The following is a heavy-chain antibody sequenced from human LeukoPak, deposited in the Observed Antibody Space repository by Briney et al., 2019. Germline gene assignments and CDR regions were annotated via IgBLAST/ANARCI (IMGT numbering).Heavy chain of an antibody. D-gene: IGHD6-19*01. Sequence: SETLSLTCAVYGGSFSGYYWSWIRQPPGKGLEWIGEINHSGSTNYNPSLKSRVTISVDTSKNQFSLKLSSVTAADTAVYYCARRKAASYSSGWFYFDYWGQGTLVTVSS. CDR2: INHSGST. J-gene: IGHJ4*02. CDR3: ARRKAASYSSGWFYFDY. CDR1: GGSFSGYY. V-gene: IGHV4-34*01.